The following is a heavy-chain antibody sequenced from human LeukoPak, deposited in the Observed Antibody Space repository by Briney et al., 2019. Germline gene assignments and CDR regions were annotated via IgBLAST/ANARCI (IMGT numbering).Heavy chain of an antibody. V-gene: IGHV1-2*02. D-gene: IGHD5-18*01. CDR2: INPNSGGT. J-gene: IGHJ4*02. CDR1: GYTFTGYY. CDR3: ARDLRTAMVARSDYFDY. Sequence: ASVKVSCKASGYTFTGYYMHWVRQAPGQGLEWMGWINPNSGGTNYAQKFQGRVTMTRDTSISTAYMELSRLRSDDTAVYYCARDLRTAMVARSDYFDYWGQGTLVTVSS.